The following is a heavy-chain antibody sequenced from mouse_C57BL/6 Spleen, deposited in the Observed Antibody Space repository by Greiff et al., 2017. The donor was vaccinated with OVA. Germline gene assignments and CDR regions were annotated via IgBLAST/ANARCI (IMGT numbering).Heavy chain of an antibody. CDR3: ARGGITTIYYYAMDY. Sequence: VQLQQPGAELVKPGASVKLSCKASGYTFTSYWMHWVKQRPGQGLEWIGMIHPNSGSTNYNEKFKSKATLTVDKSSSTAYMQLSSLTSEDSAVYYCARGGITTIYYYAMDYWGQGTSVTVSS. CDR1: GYTFTSYW. CDR2: IHPNSGST. J-gene: IGHJ4*01. V-gene: IGHV1-64*01. D-gene: IGHD2-4*01.